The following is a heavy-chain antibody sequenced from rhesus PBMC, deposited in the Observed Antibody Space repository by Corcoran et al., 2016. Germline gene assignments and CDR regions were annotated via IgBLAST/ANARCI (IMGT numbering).Heavy chain of an antibody. Sequence: QVQLQESGPGLVKPSETLSLTCAVSGYSISSNYWSWIRQPPGTGLEWIGYIYCSIGSTYYNPALKSRVTISTDTSKNQFSLKLSSVTAADTAVYYCAKAWNGFYGLDSWGQGVIVTVSS. CDR2: IYCSIGST. J-gene: IGHJ6*01. CDR1: GYSISSNY. V-gene: IGHV4-160*01. CDR3: AKAWNGFYGLDS. D-gene: IGHD1-14*01.